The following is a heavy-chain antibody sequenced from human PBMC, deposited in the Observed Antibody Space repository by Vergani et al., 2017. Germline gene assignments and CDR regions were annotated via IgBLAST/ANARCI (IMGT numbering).Heavy chain of an antibody. V-gene: IGHV4-31*03. Sequence: QVQLQESGPGLVKPSQTLSLTCTVSGGSISSGGYYWSWIRQHPGKGLEWIGYIYYSGSTYYNPSLKSRVTISVDTSKNQISLKLSSVTAAVTAVYCCARDTVTTKGDAFDIWGQGTMVTVSS. CDR2: IYYSGST. CDR3: ARDTVTTKGDAFDI. D-gene: IGHD4-17*01. J-gene: IGHJ3*02. CDR1: GGSISSGGYY.